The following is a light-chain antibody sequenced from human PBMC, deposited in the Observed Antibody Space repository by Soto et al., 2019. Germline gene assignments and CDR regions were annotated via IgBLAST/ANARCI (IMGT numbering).Light chain of an antibody. V-gene: IGKV3-20*01. CDR1: QSVSSSY. CDR2: GAS. CDR3: QQYGSSPWT. Sequence: EIVLTQSPGTLSLSPGERATLSCRASQSVSSSYLAWDQQKPGQAPRLLISGASSRATGIPDRFSGSGSGTYSSISISTLEPQNFAVYYCQQYGSSPWTFGQGTKVEI. J-gene: IGKJ1*01.